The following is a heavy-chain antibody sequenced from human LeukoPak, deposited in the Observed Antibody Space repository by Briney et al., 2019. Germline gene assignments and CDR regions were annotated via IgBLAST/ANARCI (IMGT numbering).Heavy chain of an antibody. CDR2: IIPSGGDT. CDR3: ARVGVTYAYFPH. CDR1: GYTFSSFY. Sequence: EASVKVSCKASGYTFSSFYLHWVRQAPGQGLEWIGIIIPSGGDTTYAQKFQGRITMTRDMSTSTVYMELSSLRSEDTALYFCARVGVTYAYFPHWGQGTLITVSS. J-gene: IGHJ1*01. V-gene: IGHV1-46*01. D-gene: IGHD2-21*02.